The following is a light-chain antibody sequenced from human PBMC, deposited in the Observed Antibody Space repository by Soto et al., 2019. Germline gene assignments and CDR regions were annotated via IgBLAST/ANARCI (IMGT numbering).Light chain of an antibody. Sequence: QSVLTQPASVSGSPGQSITISCTGTSSDVGDGDFVSWYQQRPGKAPKLMIYKVSNLPSGVSNLFSGSKSRNTASLTISGLQAEDEADYYCCSYTRSYTWVFGGGTKLTVL. CDR1: SSDVGDGDF. CDR2: KVS. CDR3: CSYTRSYTWV. J-gene: IGLJ3*02. V-gene: IGLV2-14*01.